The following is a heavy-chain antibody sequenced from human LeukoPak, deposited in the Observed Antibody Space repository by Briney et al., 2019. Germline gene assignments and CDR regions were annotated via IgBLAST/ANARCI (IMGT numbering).Heavy chain of an antibody. Sequence: SETLSLTCTVSGGSISSYYWSWIRQPPGKGLEWIGYIYYSGSTNHNPSLKSRVSTSVDTSKNQFSLKLTSVTTADTAVYYCTRGTAVYGGNSPYYFDYWGQGTLVTVSS. J-gene: IGHJ4*02. CDR2: IYYSGST. V-gene: IGHV4-59*01. D-gene: IGHD4-23*01. CDR1: GGSISSYY. CDR3: TRGTAVYGGNSPYYFDY.